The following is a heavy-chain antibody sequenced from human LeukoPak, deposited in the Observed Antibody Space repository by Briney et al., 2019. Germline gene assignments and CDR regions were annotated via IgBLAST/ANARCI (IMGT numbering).Heavy chain of an antibody. CDR3: ARGGDRAGLWYFDL. Sequence: PGRSLRLSCAASGFTFSSYGMHWVRQATGKGLEWVSAIGTAGDTYYPGSVKGRFTISRENAKNSLYLQMNSPRAGDTAVYYCARGGDRAGLWYFDLWGRGTLVTVSS. D-gene: IGHD3-10*01. J-gene: IGHJ2*01. CDR1: GFTFSSYG. V-gene: IGHV3-13*01. CDR2: IGTAGDT.